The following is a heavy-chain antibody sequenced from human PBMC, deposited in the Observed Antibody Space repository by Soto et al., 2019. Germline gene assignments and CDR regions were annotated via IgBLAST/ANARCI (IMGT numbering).Heavy chain of an antibody. V-gene: IGHV3-73*01. J-gene: IGHJ4*02. CDR2: IRSKTNNYVT. CDR3: TASPY. Sequence: LRLSCVGSGFTFSAAAIHWVRRAPGQGLEWIGRIRSKTNNYVTAYSASVEGRFTLSRDDSRNTTYLEMQSLRVEDTAVYFCTASPYWGQGTLVTVSS. CDR1: GFTFSAAA.